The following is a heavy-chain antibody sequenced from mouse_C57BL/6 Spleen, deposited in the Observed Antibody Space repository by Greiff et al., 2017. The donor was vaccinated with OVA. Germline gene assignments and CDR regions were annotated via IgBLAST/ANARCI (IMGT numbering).Heavy chain of an antibody. Sequence: VQLQQSGPELVKPGASVKISCKASGYAFSSSWLNWVKPRPGKGLEWIGRIYPGDGDTNYNGKFKGKATLTADKSSSTAYMQLSSLTSEDSAVYFCAGGNAWFAYWGQGTLVTVSA. J-gene: IGHJ3*01. D-gene: IGHD2-1*01. V-gene: IGHV1-82*01. CDR1: GYAFSSSW. CDR3: AGGNAWFAY. CDR2: IYPGDGDT.